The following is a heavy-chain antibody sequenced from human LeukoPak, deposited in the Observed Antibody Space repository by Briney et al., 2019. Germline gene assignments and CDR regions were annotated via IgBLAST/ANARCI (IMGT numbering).Heavy chain of an antibody. CDR2: ISSSGNSI. CDR1: GFTFSDYY. D-gene: IGHD6-13*01. Sequence: GGSLRLSCAASGFTFSDYYMSWIRQAPGKGLEWVSYISSSGNSISYVDPVRSQFTISRDNAKNSLYLQMNSLRAEDTAVYYCARDQGSVAGTGIDYWGEGTLVTVSS. J-gene: IGHJ4*02. CDR3: ARDQGSVAGTGIDY. V-gene: IGHV3-11*04.